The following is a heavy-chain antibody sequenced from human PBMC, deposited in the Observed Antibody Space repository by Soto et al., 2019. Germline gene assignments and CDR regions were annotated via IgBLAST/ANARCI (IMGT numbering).Heavy chain of an antibody. J-gene: IGHJ5*02. V-gene: IGHV1-24*01. CDR2: FDPEDGET. CDR1: GYTLTELS. CDR3: ATHAPIVVVPAASSQNWFDP. D-gene: IGHD2-2*01. Sequence: ASVKVSCKVSGYTLTELSMHWVRQAPGKGLEWMGGFDPEDGETIYAQKFQGRVTMTEDTSTDTAYMELSSLRSEDTAVYYCATHAPIVVVPAASSQNWFDPWGQGTLVTVSS.